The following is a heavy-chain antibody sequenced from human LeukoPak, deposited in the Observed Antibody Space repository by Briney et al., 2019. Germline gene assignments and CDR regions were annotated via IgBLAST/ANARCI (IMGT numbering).Heavy chain of an antibody. V-gene: IGHV4-59*08. CDR1: SGSISSYY. Sequence: SETLSLTCTVSSGSISSYYWSWIRQPPGKGLEWIGYIYYSGGTNYNPSLKSRVTISVDTSKNQFSLRLSSVTAADTAVYYCARLGFSNSGSYLAPSDYWGQGTLVTVSS. D-gene: IGHD1-26*01. CDR3: ARLGFSNSGSYLAPSDY. J-gene: IGHJ4*02. CDR2: IYYSGGT.